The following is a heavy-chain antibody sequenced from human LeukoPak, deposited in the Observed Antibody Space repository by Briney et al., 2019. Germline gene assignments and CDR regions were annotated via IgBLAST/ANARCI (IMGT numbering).Heavy chain of an antibody. CDR1: GGSISSYY. CDR2: IYYSGST. J-gene: IGHJ4*02. CDR3: AREKYYGSGGFDY. V-gene: IGHV4-59*01. D-gene: IGHD3-10*01. Sequence: SETLSLTCTVSGGSISSYYWSWIRQPPGKGLEWIGYIYYSGSTNYNPSLKSRVTISVDTSKNQFSLKLSSVTAADTAVYYCAREKYYGSGGFDYWGQGTLVTVSS.